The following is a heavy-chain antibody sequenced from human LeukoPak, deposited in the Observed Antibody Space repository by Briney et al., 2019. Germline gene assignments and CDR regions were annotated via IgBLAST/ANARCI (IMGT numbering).Heavy chain of an antibody. CDR3: AKVGGVYVRTKSPRARRVVYFDY. J-gene: IGHJ4*02. V-gene: IGHV3-23*01. Sequence: GGALRLSCVPSVYTFYIYAISWVRQSRGEGVECVLPICESGGTIYYPDSVKRRHTISRDNYKNTLSLHMNSLRAEDKAVYYCAKVGGVYVRTKSPRARRVVYFDYWGQGTLVTVPS. D-gene: IGHD3-10*02. CDR2: ICESGGTI. CDR1: VYTFYIYA.